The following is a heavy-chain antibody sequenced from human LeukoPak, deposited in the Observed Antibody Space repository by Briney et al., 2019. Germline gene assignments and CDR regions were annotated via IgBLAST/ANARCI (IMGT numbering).Heavy chain of an antibody. V-gene: IGHV3-30*19. CDR1: GFPFSSYG. D-gene: IGHD3-10*01. CDR3: VRDISGEKSFDY. J-gene: IGHJ4*02. CDR2: MSHDGSNE. Sequence: SGGSLRLSCAASGFPFSSYGMHWVRQAPGKGLEWVAVMSHDGSNEYYADSVKGRFTISRDNSKNTLSLQMNSLRAEDTAVYYCVRDISGEKSFDYWGQGTLVTVSS.